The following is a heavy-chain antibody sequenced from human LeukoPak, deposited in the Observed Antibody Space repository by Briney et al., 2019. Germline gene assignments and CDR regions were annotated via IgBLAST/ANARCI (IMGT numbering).Heavy chain of an antibody. CDR3: ARVGFWRSSSWYFDY. Sequence: LSGGSLRLFCAASGFTFSSYSMNWVRQAPGKRLEWVSYISSSSSSTIYYADSVKGRFTISRDNAKNSLYLQMNSLRAEDTAVYYCARVGFWRSSSWYFDYWGQGTLVTVSS. D-gene: IGHD6-13*01. CDR1: GFTFSSYS. CDR2: ISSSSSSTI. J-gene: IGHJ4*02. V-gene: IGHV3-48*04.